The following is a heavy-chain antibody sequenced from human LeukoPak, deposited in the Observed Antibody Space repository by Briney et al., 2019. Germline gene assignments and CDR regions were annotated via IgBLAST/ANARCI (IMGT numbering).Heavy chain of an antibody. CDR3: VKGLRYYDSSYTFDY. Sequence: PRGSLRLSCSASGFTFSSYAMHWVRQAPGKGLEYVSAISSNGDSTYYADSVKGRFTISRDSSKNTLYLQMSSLRAEDTAVYYCVKGLRYYDSSYTFDYWGQGTLVTAS. CDR1: GFTFSSYA. V-gene: IGHV3-64D*06. CDR2: ISSNGDST. D-gene: IGHD3-22*01. J-gene: IGHJ4*02.